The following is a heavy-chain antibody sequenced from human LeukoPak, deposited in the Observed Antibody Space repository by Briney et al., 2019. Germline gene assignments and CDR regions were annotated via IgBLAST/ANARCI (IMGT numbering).Heavy chain of an antibody. CDR2: IWYDGSNK. CDR1: GFTFSSSG. D-gene: IGHD5-24*01. J-gene: IGHJ4*03. CDR3: AKVARDGYNDY. V-gene: IGHV3-33*06. Sequence: GGSLRLSCAASGFTFSSSGMHWVRQAPGSGLEWVAVIWYDGSNKYYADSVKGRFTISRDNSKNTLYLQMNSLRAEDTALYYCAKVARDGYNDYWGQGTMVTVS.